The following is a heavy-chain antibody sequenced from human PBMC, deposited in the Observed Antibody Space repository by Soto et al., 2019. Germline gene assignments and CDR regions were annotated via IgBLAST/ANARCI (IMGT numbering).Heavy chain of an antibody. V-gene: IGHV3-21*01. CDR3: ARDDGVGATPYFDY. CDR2: ISSSSSYI. J-gene: IGHJ4*02. D-gene: IGHD1-26*01. CDR1: GFTFSSYS. Sequence: ESGGGLVKPGGSLRLSCAASGFTFSSYSMNWVRQAPGKGLEWVSSISSSSSYIYYADSVKGRFTISRDNAKNSLYLQMNSLRAEDTAVYYCARDDGVGATPYFDYWGQGTLVTVSS.